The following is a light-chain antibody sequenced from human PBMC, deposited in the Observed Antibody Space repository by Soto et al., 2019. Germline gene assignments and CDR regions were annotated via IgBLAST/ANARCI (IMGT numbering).Light chain of an antibody. CDR3: QQYGSSPYT. CDR1: QSVSSNY. Sequence: EIVLTQSAGTLSLSPGERATLSCRASQSVSSNYLAWYQQKPGQAPRLLIYGASSRATGIPDRFSGSGSGTDFTITISRLEPEDFAVYYCQQYGSSPYTFVQGTKLEIK. J-gene: IGKJ2*01. V-gene: IGKV3-20*01. CDR2: GAS.